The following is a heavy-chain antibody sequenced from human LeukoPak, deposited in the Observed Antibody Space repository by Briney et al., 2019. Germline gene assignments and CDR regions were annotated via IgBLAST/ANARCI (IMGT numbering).Heavy chain of an antibody. Sequence: SETLSLTCAVYGGSFSGYYWSWIRQPPGKGLEWIREINHSGSTNYNPSLKSRVTISVDTSKNQFSLKLSSVTAADTAVYYCARGSHRDYYGSGSYYNRWSSYVYYYMDVWGKGTTVTVSS. CDR1: GGSFSGYY. CDR2: INHSGST. CDR3: ARGSHRDYYGSGSYYNRWSSYVYYYMDV. J-gene: IGHJ6*03. D-gene: IGHD3-10*01. V-gene: IGHV4-34*01.